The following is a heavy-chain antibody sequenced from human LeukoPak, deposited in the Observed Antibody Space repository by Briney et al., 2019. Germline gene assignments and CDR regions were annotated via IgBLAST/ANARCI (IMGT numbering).Heavy chain of an antibody. D-gene: IGHD2-15*01. CDR1: GGSISSSNW. V-gene: IGHV4-4*02. Sequence: SETLSLTCAVSGGSISSSNWWSWVRQPPGKGLEWIGEIYHSGSTNYNPSLKSRVTISVDKSKNQFSLKLSSVTAADTAVYYCARAVVVVVAAIPHYYYYGMDVWGQGTTVTVSS. J-gene: IGHJ6*02. CDR2: IYHSGST. CDR3: ARAVVVVVAAIPHYYYYGMDV.